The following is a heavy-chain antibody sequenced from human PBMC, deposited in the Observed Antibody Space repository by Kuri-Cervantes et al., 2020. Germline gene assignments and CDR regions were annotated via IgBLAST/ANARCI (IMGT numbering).Heavy chain of an antibody. V-gene: IGHV3-13*01. CDR2: IGTAGDT. Sequence: GESLKISCAAPGFTFSSYDMHWVRQATGKGLEWVSAIGTAGDTYYPGSVKGRFTISRDNSKNTLYLQMNSLRAEDTAVYYCAYYYYGMDVWGQGTTVTVSS. CDR1: GFTFSSYD. J-gene: IGHJ6*02. CDR3: AYYYYGMDV.